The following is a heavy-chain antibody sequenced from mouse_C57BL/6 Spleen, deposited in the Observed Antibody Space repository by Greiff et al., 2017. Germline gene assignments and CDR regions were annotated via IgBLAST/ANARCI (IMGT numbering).Heavy chain of an antibody. V-gene: IGHV14-2*01. CDR1: GFNIKDYY. CDR2: IDPEDGET. CDR3: ARGWGLYAMDY. J-gene: IGHJ4*01. Sequence: EVQLVESGAELVKPGASVKLSCTASGFNIKDYYMHWVKQRTEQGLEWIGRIDPEDGETKYAPKFPGKATITADTSSNTAYLQLSSLTSEDTAVYYCARGWGLYAMDYWGQGTSVTVSS. D-gene: IGHD1-1*02.